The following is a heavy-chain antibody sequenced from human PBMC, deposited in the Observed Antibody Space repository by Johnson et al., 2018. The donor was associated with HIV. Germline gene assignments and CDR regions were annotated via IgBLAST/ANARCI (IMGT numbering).Heavy chain of an antibody. CDR2: ISYDGSNK. CDR3: AKDPPSTGWYAFDI. V-gene: IGHV3-30*04. D-gene: IGHD2-15*01. Sequence: QEKLVESGGGVVQPGRSLRLSCAASGFTFSSYAMHWVRQAPGKGLEWVAVISYDGSNKYYADSVKGRFTISRDNSKNTLYLRMNSLRAEDTAVYYCAKDPPSTGWYAFDIWGQGTMVTVSS. J-gene: IGHJ3*02. CDR1: GFTFSSYA.